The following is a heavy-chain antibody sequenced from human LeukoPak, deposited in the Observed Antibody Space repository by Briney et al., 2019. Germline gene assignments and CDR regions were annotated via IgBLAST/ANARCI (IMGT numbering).Heavy chain of an antibody. Sequence: ASVKVSCEASGYTFSSYGMSWVRQAPGQGLEWLGWISGDSGNTNYAQKFQGRVTITTDTSTSSAYMELNSLRSDDTAVYYCATLRLTTIFGVVTPENWFDFWGQGTLVTVSS. CDR1: GYTFSSYG. CDR2: ISGDSGNT. D-gene: IGHD3-3*01. J-gene: IGHJ5*01. V-gene: IGHV1-18*01. CDR3: ATLRLTTIFGVVTPENWFDF.